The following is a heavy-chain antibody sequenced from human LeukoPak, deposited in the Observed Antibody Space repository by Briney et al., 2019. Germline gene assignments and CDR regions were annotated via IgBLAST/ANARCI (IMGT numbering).Heavy chain of an antibody. CDR3: ARDRGGIAAAGTITDY. D-gene: IGHD6-13*01. CDR1: GFTFDDYG. J-gene: IGHJ4*02. Sequence: GGSLRLSCAASGFTFDDYGMSWVRQAPGKGLEWVSGINWNGGSTGYADSVKGRFTISRDNAKNSLYLQMNSLRADDTAVYYCARDRGGIAAAGTITDYWGQGTLVTVSS. V-gene: IGHV3-20*04. CDR2: INWNGGST.